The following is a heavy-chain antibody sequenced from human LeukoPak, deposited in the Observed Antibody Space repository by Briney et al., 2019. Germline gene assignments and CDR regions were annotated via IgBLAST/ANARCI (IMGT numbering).Heavy chain of an antibody. D-gene: IGHD3-10*01. V-gene: IGHV4-39*07. CDR1: GVSISSSGFY. CDR2: VYYSGSP. J-gene: IGHJ4*02. CDR3: ASPMVCAHNRRDSDY. Sequence: FGTLSLSCAVSGVSISSSGFYWGWRRQRPGEGRGWGGSVYYSGSPYYNPSLKSRVTISVDTSKNQFSLKLRSVTAADTAVYYCASPMVCAHNRRDSDYWGLGTLVTVSS.